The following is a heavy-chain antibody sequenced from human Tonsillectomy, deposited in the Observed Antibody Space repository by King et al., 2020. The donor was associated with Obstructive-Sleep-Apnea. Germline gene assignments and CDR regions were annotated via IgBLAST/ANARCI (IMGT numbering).Heavy chain of an antibody. V-gene: IGHV3-23*04. J-gene: IGHJ4*02. Sequence: VQLVQSGGGLVQPGGSLRLSCAASGFTFSSYAMSWVRQAPGKGLEWVSAISGSGGSTYYADSVKGRFTISRDNSKNTLYLQMNSLRAEDTAVYYCAKPTTRATRGGRVNFDYWGQGTLVTVSS. CDR3: AKPTTRATRGGRVNFDY. D-gene: IGHD2-15*01. CDR1: GFTFSSYA. CDR2: ISGSGGST.